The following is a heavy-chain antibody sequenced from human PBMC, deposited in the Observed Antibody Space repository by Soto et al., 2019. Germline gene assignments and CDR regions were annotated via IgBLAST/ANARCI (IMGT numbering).Heavy chain of an antibody. CDR2: ISVNNSNT. Sequence: QVHLVQSGLEVKKPGASVSVSCRASGSTLTSYGISWVRQAPGQGFEWMGWISVNNSNTQYAQKFQGRVSMTTETSTATVNMVQRRLRADDTVGYYIARVVSVDSSVDWVRDSALDIWGQGMMVTVSS. CDR1: GSTLTSYG. CDR3: ARVVSVDSSVDWVRDSALDI. V-gene: IGHV1-18*01. D-gene: IGHD6-19*01. J-gene: IGHJ3*02.